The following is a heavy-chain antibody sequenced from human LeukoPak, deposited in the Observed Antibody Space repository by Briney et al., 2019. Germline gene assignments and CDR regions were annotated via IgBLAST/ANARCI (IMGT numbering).Heavy chain of an antibody. CDR1: GYTFTSYG. V-gene: IGHV1-18*04. CDR3: AREHITMVRGYFDY. J-gene: IGHJ4*02. Sequence: GASLKVSCKASGYTFTSYGISWVRQAPGQGLEWMGWISAYNGNTNYAQKLQGRVTMTTDTSTSTAYMELRSLRSDDTAVYYCAREHITMVRGYFDYWGQGTLVTVSS. CDR2: ISAYNGNT. D-gene: IGHD3-10*01.